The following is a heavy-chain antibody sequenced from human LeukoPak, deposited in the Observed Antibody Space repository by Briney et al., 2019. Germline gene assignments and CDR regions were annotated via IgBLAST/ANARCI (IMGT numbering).Heavy chain of an antibody. CDR1: GFSLSTSGVG. V-gene: IGHV2-5*01. CDR3: AHRAQCGGDCWNWFDP. CDR2: IYWNDDK. D-gene: IGHD2-21*02. Sequence: SGPTLVNPTQTLTLTCTFSGFSLSTSGVGVGWIRQPPGKALEWLALIYWNDDKRYSSSLKSRLTITKDTSKNQVVLTMTNMDPVDTATYYCAHRAQCGGDCWNWFDPWGQGTLVTVSS. J-gene: IGHJ5*02.